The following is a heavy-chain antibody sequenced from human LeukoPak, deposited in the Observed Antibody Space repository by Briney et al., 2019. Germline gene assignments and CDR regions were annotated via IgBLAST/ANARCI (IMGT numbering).Heavy chain of an antibody. CDR3: ARCIAAAVSGFDP. J-gene: IGHJ5*02. V-gene: IGHV4-39*01. CDR2: IYYSGST. CDR1: GGSISSSSYY. Sequence: PSETLSLTCTVSGGSISSSSYYWGWIRQPPGKGLEWNGSIYYSGSTYYNPSLKSRVTISVDTSKNQFSLKLSSVTAADTAVYYCARCIAAAVSGFDPWGQGTLVTVSS. D-gene: IGHD6-13*01.